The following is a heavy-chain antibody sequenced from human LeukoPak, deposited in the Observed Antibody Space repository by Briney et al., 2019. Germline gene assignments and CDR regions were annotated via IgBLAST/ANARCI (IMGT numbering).Heavy chain of an antibody. CDR1: GYSISSGYY. J-gene: IGHJ3*02. Sequence: SSETLSLTCTVSGYSISSGYYWGWIRQPPGKGLGWIGSLYHSGITYYNPSLKSRVTISVDTSKNEYYLKLSSVTAADTSVYECARDPPGPAYYYDQIRDAFDIWGQGTMVTVSS. CDR2: LYHSGIT. D-gene: IGHD3-22*01. CDR3: ARDPPGPAYYYDQIRDAFDI. V-gene: IGHV4-38-2*02.